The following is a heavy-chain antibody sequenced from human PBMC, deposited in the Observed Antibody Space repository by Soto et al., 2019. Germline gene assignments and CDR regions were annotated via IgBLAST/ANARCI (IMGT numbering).Heavy chain of an antibody. CDR3: ARERAAPYYSHGMDV. V-gene: IGHV1-18*01. Sequence: QVQLVQSGGEVKKPGASVKVSCKASGYTFTSYGISWVRQAPGQGLEWMGWISGYNGKTNYAQKVQDKVTMTTDTSTSTVYTDPISLRSDDTAVYYCARERAAPYYSHGMDVWGQGTTVTVSS. J-gene: IGHJ6*02. CDR2: ISGYNGKT. CDR1: GYTFTSYG.